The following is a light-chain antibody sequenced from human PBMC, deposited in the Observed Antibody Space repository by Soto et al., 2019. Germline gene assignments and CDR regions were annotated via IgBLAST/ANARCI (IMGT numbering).Light chain of an antibody. CDR1: QSISSW. V-gene: IGKV1-5*01. Sequence: DIQMTQSPSTLSASVGDRVTITCRASQSISSWLAWYQQKPGKAPKLLIYDASSLESGVPSRFSGSGSGTHFTFTISSLQTEDIGTYYCQQYDSYSLTFGGGTKVDIK. CDR3: QQYDSYSLT. J-gene: IGKJ4*01. CDR2: DAS.